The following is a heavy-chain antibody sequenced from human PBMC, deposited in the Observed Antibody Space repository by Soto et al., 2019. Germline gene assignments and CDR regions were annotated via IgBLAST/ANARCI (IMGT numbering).Heavy chain of an antibody. Sequence: QVQLQESGPGLVKPSQTLSLTCTVSGGSISSANYFWSWVRQPPGKGLEWIGYILYSGSAYYNPSLKSRVTLSVDTSKNPFFLKLNSVTAADTAVYYCAREVIAATTGADAFDLWGQGKMLTVSS. V-gene: IGHV4-30-4*01. D-gene: IGHD2-15*01. CDR2: ILYSGSA. J-gene: IGHJ3*01. CDR3: AREVIAATTGADAFDL. CDR1: GGSISSANYF.